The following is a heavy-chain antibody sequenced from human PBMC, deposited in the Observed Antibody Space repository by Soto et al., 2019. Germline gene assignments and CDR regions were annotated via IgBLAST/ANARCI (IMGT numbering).Heavy chain of an antibody. Sequence: QVHLVQSGTEVKKPGASVKVSCKASGYTFSNYGISWVRQAPGQGLEWVGWINVNNGRTNYAQNLQDRVTVSADTSTSTAFMDLRSLRSDDTAVYYCTRDINWNVDYWGQGTLVTVSS. J-gene: IGHJ4*02. CDR3: TRDINWNVDY. V-gene: IGHV1-18*01. CDR2: INVNNGRT. CDR1: GYTFSNYG. D-gene: IGHD1-1*01.